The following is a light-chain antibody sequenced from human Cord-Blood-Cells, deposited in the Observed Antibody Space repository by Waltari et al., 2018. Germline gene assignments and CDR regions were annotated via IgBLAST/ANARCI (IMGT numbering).Light chain of an antibody. CDR3: AAWDDSLNGPV. CDR2: SNN. CDR1: SSNIGSNP. J-gene: IGLJ3*02. Sequence: QSVLTQLPSASGSPAQRVTISCSGISSNIGSNPVNWYQQLPRTSPQLLIYSNNQRPSGVPDRFSGSKSGTSASLAISGLQSEDEADYYCAAWDDSLNGPVFGGGTKLTVL. V-gene: IGLV1-44*01.